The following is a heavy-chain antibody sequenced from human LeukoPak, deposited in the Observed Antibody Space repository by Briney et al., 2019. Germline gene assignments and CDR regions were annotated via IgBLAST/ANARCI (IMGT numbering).Heavy chain of an antibody. V-gene: IGHV4-38-2*02. Sequence: SETLSLTCTVSGYSVSSGYFWGWIRQSPVKGPEWIGTIRHSGDTYYNPSLKSRVTISIDTSKNHFSLTLESVTAADTAVYYCARDPIGVYSSGWYSAFHLWGQGTMVTVSS. J-gene: IGHJ3*01. CDR1: GYSVSSGYF. D-gene: IGHD6-19*01. CDR2: IRHSGDT. CDR3: ARDPIGVYSSGWYSAFHL.